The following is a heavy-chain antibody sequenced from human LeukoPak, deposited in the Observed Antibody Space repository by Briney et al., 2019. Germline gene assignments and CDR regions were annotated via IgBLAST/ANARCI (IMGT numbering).Heavy chain of an antibody. CDR2: ISSSGGST. V-gene: IGHV3-23*01. CDR1: GFTFSSYA. Sequence: GGFLRLSCAASGFTFSSYAMSWVRRAPGKGLEWVSSISSSGGSTYYADSVKGRFTVSRDNSKNTLYLQMSSLRAEDTAVYYCANQARRTGYYFDYWGQGTLVTVSS. CDR3: ANQARRTGYYFDY. J-gene: IGHJ4*02.